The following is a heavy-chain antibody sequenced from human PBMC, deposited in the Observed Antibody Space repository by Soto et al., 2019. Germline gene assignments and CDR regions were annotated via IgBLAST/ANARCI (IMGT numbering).Heavy chain of an antibody. V-gene: IGHV3-74*01. Sequence: EVQLVESGGGLVQPGGSLRLSCAASGFTFSSYWMHWVRQAPGKGLVWVSRIKTDGSVTSYADSVKGRFTISRDNAKNTLNLQMNSLRAEDTAVYYCARVGVGAYYFYYWGQGTLVTVSS. D-gene: IGHD1-26*01. J-gene: IGHJ4*02. CDR3: ARVGVGAYYFYY. CDR2: IKTDGSVT. CDR1: GFTFSSYW.